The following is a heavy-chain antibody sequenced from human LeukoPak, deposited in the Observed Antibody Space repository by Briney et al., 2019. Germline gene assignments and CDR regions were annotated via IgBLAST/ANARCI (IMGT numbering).Heavy chain of an antibody. V-gene: IGHV5-51*01. CDR2: IYPGDSDT. CDR3: ARRIAVAGTYYGMDV. D-gene: IGHD6-19*01. CDR1: GYSFNSYW. Sequence: GESLKISCKGSGYSFNSYWIGWVRRMPGKGREWMGIIYPGDSDTRYSPSFQGQVTISADKSISTAYLQWSSLKASDTAMYYCARRIAVAGTYYGMDVWGQGTTVTVSS. J-gene: IGHJ6*02.